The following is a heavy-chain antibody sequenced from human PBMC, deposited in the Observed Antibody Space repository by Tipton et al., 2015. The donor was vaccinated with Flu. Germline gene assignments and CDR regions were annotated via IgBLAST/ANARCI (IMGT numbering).Heavy chain of an antibody. J-gene: IGHJ4*02. Sequence: QVQLVQSGGGVVQPGRSLRLSCAASGFTFNNYVMYWVRQAPGKGLEWVAVISYDGSNKYYTDSVKGRFTSSRDNSKNTLYLQMSSLRPEDTAVYYCARDYTYGTNWHSVQCFALWGQGTLVTFSS. CDR1: GFTFNNYV. CDR3: ARDYTYGTNWHSVQCFAL. D-gene: IGHD4/OR15-4a*01. CDR2: ISYDGSNK. V-gene: IGHV3-30-3*01.